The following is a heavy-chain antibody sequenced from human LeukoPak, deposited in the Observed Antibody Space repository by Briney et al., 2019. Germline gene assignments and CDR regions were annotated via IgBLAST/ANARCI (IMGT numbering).Heavy chain of an antibody. CDR3: ARRLDYWYFDL. CDR1: GYSFTSYW. J-gene: IGHJ2*01. Sequence: GESLKISCQGSGYSFTSYWIGWVRPMPGKGLEWMGIIYPGDSDTRYSPSFQGQVTISADKSISTAYLQWSSLKASDSAMYYCARRLDYWYFDLWGRGTLVTVSS. V-gene: IGHV5-51*01. CDR2: IYPGDSDT. D-gene: IGHD1-1*01.